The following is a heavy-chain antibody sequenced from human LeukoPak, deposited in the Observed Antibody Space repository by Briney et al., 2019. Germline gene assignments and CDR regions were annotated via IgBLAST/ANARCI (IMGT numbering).Heavy chain of an antibody. CDR2: IFSNDEK. V-gene: IGHV2-26*02. Sequence: SGPVLVKPTETLTLTCTVSGFSLNNVRMTVTWIRQPPGKALEWLGHIFSNDEKSYATSLKSRLSLSRDTSKSQVALTLTNVGPMDTGTYFCARTVGASSAFFYGLDVWGPGTTVTVSS. CDR1: GFSLNNVRMT. J-gene: IGHJ6*02. D-gene: IGHD1-26*01. CDR3: ARTVGASSAFFYGLDV.